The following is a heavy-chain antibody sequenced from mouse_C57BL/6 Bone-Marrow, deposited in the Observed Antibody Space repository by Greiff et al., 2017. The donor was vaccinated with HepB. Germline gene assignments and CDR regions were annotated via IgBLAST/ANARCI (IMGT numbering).Heavy chain of an antibody. CDR3: ARGYYYGSSY. D-gene: IGHD1-1*01. CDR2: ISSGSSTI. Sequence: EVKVVESGGGLVKPGGSLKLSCAASGFTFSDYGMHWVRQAPEKGLEWVAYISSGSSTIYYADTVKGRFTISRGNAKNTLFLQMTSLRSEDTAMYYCARGYYYGSSYWGQGTTLTVSS. V-gene: IGHV5-17*01. CDR1: GFTFSDYG. J-gene: IGHJ2*01.